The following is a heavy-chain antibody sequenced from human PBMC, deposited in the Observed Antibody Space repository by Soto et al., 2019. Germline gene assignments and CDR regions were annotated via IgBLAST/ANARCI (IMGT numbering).Heavy chain of an antibody. CDR1: GFTFSTHG. J-gene: IGHJ4*02. CDR2: VSFDGSNK. CDR3: ARDETGITTTGGGRIDH. V-gene: IGHV3-30*03. Sequence: QVQLVESGGGVVQPGRSLRLSCAASGFTFSTHGMHWVRQTPGKGLECVAIVSFDGSNKYYADSVKGRFTIFRDNFKNTRYLQMSGLTLEDTAVSYCARDETGITTTGGGRIDHWGQGTLVTVSS. D-gene: IGHD1-20*01.